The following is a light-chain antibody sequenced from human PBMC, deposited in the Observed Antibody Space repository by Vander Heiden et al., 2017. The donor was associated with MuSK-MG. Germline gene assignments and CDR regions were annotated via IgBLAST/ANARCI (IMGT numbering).Light chain of an antibody. J-gene: IGKJ1*01. CDR2: DAS. Sequence: DIQMTQSPSTLSASVGDRVTITCRASRSVSKWLAWYQQKPGKAPKLLMYDASTLQIGVPSRFSGSGFGTGFTLTSSSLQPDDFGTYYCQQDQTYRTFGQGTKVEIK. V-gene: IGKV1-5*01. CDR3: QQDQTYRT. CDR1: RSVSKW.